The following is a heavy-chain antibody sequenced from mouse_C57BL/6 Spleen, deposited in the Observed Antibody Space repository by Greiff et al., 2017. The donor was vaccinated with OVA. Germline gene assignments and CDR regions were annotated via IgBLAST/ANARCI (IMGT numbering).Heavy chain of an antibody. D-gene: IGHD2-3*01. J-gene: IGHJ3*01. Sequence: EVKLVESGGGLVKPGGSLKLSCAASGFTFSDYGMHWVRQAPEKGLEWVAYISSGSSTIYYADTVKGRFTISRDNAKNTLFLQMTSLRSEDTAMYYCARSYDGYYPVAYWGQGTLVTVSA. V-gene: IGHV5-17*01. CDR3: ARSYDGYYPVAY. CDR2: ISSGSSTI. CDR1: GFTFSDYG.